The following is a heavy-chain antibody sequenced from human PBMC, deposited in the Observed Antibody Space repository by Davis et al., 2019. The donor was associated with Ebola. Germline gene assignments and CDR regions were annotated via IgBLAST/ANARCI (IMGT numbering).Heavy chain of an antibody. CDR2: IIPLLGVA. J-gene: IGHJ4*02. CDR3: ERGRYITTPAL. CDR1: GDTFNNYS. Sequence: SVKVSCKASGDTFNNYSFRWVRQAPGQGLEWMGRIIPLLGVANYAPKFQGRISLTADTSTSTVYLELSSLKFDDTAVYYCERGRYITTPALWGQGTLVTVPS. V-gene: IGHV1-69*02. D-gene: IGHD2-15*01.